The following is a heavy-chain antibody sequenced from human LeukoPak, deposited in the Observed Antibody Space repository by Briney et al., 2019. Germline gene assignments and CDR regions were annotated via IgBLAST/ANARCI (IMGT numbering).Heavy chain of an antibody. Sequence: SETLSLTCAVYGGSFSGYYWSWLPQPPGKGLKWIGEINHSGSTNYNPSLKSRVTISVDTSKNQFALKLSSGTAADTAVYYCARGSRSSSPFDYWGQGTLVTVSS. CDR1: GGSFSGYY. D-gene: IGHD6-13*01. CDR3: ARGSRSSSPFDY. V-gene: IGHV4-34*01. CDR2: INHSGST. J-gene: IGHJ4*02.